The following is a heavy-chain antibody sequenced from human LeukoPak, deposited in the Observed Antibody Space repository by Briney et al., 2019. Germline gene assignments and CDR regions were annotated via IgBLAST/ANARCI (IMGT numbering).Heavy chain of an antibody. J-gene: IGHJ5*02. CDR2: INPNSGGT. CDR3: ARGDYYGSPKVVAA. D-gene: IGHD3-10*01. Sequence: ASVKVSCKASGYTFTGYYKHWVRQAPGQGLEWMGWINPNSGGTNYAQKFQDRVTMTRDTSISTAYIELNLLRSDDTAVFYCARGDYYGSPKVVAAWGQGTLVTVSS. V-gene: IGHV1-2*02. CDR1: GYTFTGYY.